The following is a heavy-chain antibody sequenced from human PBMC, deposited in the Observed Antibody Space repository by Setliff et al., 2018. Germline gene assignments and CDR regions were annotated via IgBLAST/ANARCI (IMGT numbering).Heavy chain of an antibody. V-gene: IGHV3-20*04. D-gene: IGHD2-2*02. J-gene: IGHJ4*02. CDR1: GFRFNAHG. CDR2: INWDGHST. Sequence: GGSLRLSCAASGFRFNAHGMNWVRQVPGKGLEWVSTINWDGHSTGYRDSVKGRFTISRDNAKNTLFLQMLSLRVEDTAVYYCAKGDDTECYSSFDYWGQGALVTVSS. CDR3: AKGDDTECYSSFDY.